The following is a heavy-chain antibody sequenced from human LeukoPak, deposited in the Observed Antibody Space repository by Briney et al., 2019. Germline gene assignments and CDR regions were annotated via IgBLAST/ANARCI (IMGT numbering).Heavy chain of an antibody. V-gene: IGHV3-64*01. CDR1: GFTFSSYA. Sequence: PGGSLRLSCADSGFTFSSYAMRWVRQAPGKGLEYVSAISSDGGSTYYANSVKGRFTISRDNSKNTLYLQMGSLRAEDMAVYYCARGDVRAVAGTGGILDYWGQGTLVTVSS. D-gene: IGHD6-19*01. J-gene: IGHJ4*02. CDR2: ISSDGGST. CDR3: ARGDVRAVAGTGGILDY.